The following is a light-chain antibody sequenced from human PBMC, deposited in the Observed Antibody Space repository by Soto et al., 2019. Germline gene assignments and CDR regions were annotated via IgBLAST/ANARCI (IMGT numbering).Light chain of an antibody. CDR3: QQRSNWPPRIT. CDR1: QSVSSSY. Sequence: EIVLTQSPVTLSLSPGERATLSCRASQSVSSSYLAWYQQKPGQAPRLLIYGASSRATGIPDRFSGSGSGTDFTLTIGSLEPEDFAVYYCQQRSNWPPRITFGQGTRLEIK. CDR2: GAS. V-gene: IGKV3D-20*02. J-gene: IGKJ5*01.